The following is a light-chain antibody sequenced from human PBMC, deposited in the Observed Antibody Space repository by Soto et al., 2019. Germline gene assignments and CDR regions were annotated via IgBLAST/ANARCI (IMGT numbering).Light chain of an antibody. Sequence: EIVMTQSPASLSVSPGETGTLSCRASQSLSNSLAWYQQKPGQAPSLLIYGASARATGIPARFSGSGSGTEFTLAISSLQSEDSELYYCQQYNNWPPRTFGQGTKLEIK. CDR1: QSLSNS. J-gene: IGKJ2*01. V-gene: IGKV3-15*01. CDR3: QQYNNWPPRT. CDR2: GAS.